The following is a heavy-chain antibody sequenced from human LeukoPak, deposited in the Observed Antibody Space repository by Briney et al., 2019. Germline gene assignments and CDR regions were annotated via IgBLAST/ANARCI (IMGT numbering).Heavy chain of an antibody. CDR1: GYTFTSYY. CDR3: ARAGSYGDYFRTGYFDY. D-gene: IGHD4-17*01. J-gene: IGHJ4*02. Sequence: GASVKVSCKASGYTFTSYYMHWVRQAPGQGLEWMGIINPSGGSTSYAQKFQGRVTMTRDMSTSTAYMELSSLRSEDTAVYYCARAGSYGDYFRTGYFDYWGQGTLVTVSS. V-gene: IGHV1-46*01. CDR2: INPSGGST.